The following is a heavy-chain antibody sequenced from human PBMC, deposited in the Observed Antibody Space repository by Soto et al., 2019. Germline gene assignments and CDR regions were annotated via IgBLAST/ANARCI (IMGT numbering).Heavy chain of an antibody. V-gene: IGHV3-30-3*01. CDR2: ISYDGSNK. CDR3: ARDVYRGGYYTGMGRVY. CDR1: GFTFSSYA. J-gene: IGHJ4*02. Sequence: QVQLVESGGGVVQPGRSLRLSCAASGFTFSSYAIHWVRQAPGKGLEWVAVISYDGSNKYYADSVKGRFTISRDNSKNTLYLQMNSLRAEDTAVYYCARDVYRGGYYTGMGRVYWGQGTLVTVSS. D-gene: IGHD3-3*01.